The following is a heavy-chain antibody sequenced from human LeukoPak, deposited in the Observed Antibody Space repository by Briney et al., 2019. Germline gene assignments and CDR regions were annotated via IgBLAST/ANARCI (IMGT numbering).Heavy chain of an antibody. D-gene: IGHD2-2*01. CDR2: INPNSGGT. V-gene: IGHV1-2*02. J-gene: IGHJ3*02. CDR1: GYTFTGYY. CDR3: AASREYCSSISCPKGAFDI. Sequence: ASVKVSCKASGYTFTGYYMHWVRQAPGQGLEWMGWINPNSGGTNYAQKFQGRVTMTRDTSITTAYMELSRLRSDDTAVYYCAASREYCSSISCPKGAFDIWGQGTMVTVSS.